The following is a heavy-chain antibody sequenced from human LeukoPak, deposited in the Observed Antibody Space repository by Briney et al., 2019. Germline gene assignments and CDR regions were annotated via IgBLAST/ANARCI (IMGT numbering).Heavy chain of an antibody. Sequence: PGGSLRLACAASGLTISNNFMGWVRQAPGKGLEWVSLIYSGGSTYSADSVKGRFTISRVNSKNTLHLQMNSLRAEDTAVYYCARDTDYYGSGRHGYFDHWGQGTLVTVSS. CDR3: ARDTDYYGSGRHGYFDH. CDR1: GLTISNNF. CDR2: IYSGGST. D-gene: IGHD3-10*01. V-gene: IGHV3-66*01. J-gene: IGHJ1*01.